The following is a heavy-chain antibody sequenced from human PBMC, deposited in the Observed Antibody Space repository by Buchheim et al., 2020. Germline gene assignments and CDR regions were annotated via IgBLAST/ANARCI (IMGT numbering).Heavy chain of an antibody. CDR1: GGSVSSGSYY. CDR3: ARERGGRYCSGGSCPYYYYGMDV. D-gene: IGHD2-15*01. CDR2: IYYSGST. V-gene: IGHV4-61*01. Sequence: QVQLQESGPGLVKPSETLSLTCTVSGGSVSSGSYYWSWIRQPPGKGLEWIGYIYYSGSTNYNPSLKSRVTISVDTSKNQFSLKLSSVPAADTAVYYCARERGGRYCSGGSCPYYYYGMDVWGQGTT. J-gene: IGHJ6*02.